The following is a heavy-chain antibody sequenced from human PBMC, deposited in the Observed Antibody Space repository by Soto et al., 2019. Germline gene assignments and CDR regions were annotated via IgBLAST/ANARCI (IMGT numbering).Heavy chain of an antibody. CDR3: ASTGYSSSWDNFDY. J-gene: IGHJ4*02. D-gene: IGHD6-13*01. CDR2: IIPIFGTA. V-gene: IGHV1-69*13. Sequence: SVKVSCKASGGTFSSYAISWVRQAPGQGLEWMGGIIPIFGTANYAQKFQGRVTITADESTSTAYMELSSLRSEDTAVYYCASTGYSSSWDNFDYWGQGTLVTVSS. CDR1: GGTFSSYA.